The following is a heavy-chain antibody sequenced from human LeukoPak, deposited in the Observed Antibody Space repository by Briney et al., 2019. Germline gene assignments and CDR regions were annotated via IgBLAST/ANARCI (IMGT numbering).Heavy chain of an antibody. D-gene: IGHD3-10*01. CDR1: GYTFTGYY. Sequence: ASVKVSCKASGYTFTGYYMHWVRQAPGQGLEWMGWINPNSGGTKYAQKFQRRVTMTRDTSISTAYMELSRLRSDDTAVYYCARDLGTYYYDFDYWGQGTLVTVSS. J-gene: IGHJ4*02. V-gene: IGHV1-2*02. CDR2: INPNSGGT. CDR3: ARDLGTYYYDFDY.